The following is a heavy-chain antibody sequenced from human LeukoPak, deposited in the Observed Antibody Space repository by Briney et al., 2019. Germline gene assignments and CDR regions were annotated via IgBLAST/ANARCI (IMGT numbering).Heavy chain of an antibody. CDR1: GFTFSSYA. CDR2: ISGSGGST. Sequence: GGSLRLSCAASGFTFSSYAMSWVRQAPGKGLAWVSAISGSGGSTYFADSVKGRFTISRDNSKNTLYLQMNSLRTEDMALYYCAKAHPQGWFDPWGQGTLVTVSS. V-gene: IGHV3-23*01. CDR3: AKAHPQGWFDP. J-gene: IGHJ5*02.